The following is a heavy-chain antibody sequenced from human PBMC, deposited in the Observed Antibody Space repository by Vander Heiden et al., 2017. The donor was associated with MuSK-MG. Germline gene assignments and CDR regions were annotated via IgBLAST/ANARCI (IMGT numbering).Heavy chain of an antibody. CDR1: GASASSNNAV. CDR3: ARDQLKWFGEYLFDY. CDR2: TYYRSKWYN. D-gene: IGHD3-10*01. V-gene: IGHV6-1*01. Sequence: QLQLQQSSPGLVKPSQTLPLPCPISGASASSNNAVCNWLRQSPSRGLEWLGRTYYRSKWYNDYAVSVKSRITINPDTSKNQFSLQLNSVTPEDTAVYYCARDQLKWFGEYLFDYWGQGTLVTVSS. J-gene: IGHJ4*02.